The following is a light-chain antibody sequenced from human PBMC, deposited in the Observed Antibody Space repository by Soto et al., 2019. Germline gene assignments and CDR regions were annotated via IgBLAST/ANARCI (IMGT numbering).Light chain of an antibody. Sequence: QSALTQPASVSGSPGQSITISCTGTSSDVGGYNYVSWYQQHPGKAPKLMIYDVSNRPSGVSNRFSGSKSGNTASLTISGLHAEDEEDYYCSSYTSSSTPVVFGGGTKLTVL. CDR3: SSYTSSSTPVV. CDR1: SSDVGGYNY. J-gene: IGLJ2*01. V-gene: IGLV2-14*01. CDR2: DVS.